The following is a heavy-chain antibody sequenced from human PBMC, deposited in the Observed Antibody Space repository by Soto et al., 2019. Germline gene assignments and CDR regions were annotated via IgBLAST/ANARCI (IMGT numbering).Heavy chain of an antibody. J-gene: IGHJ6*02. Sequence: LSLTCTVSGGSISSGGYYWSWIRQHPGKGLEWIGYIYYSGSTYYNPSLKSRVTISVDTSKNQFSLKLSSVTAADTAVYYCARDRRWLRMSDGMDVWGQGTTVTVPS. CDR2: IYYSGST. V-gene: IGHV4-31*03. D-gene: IGHD5-12*01. CDR1: GGSISSGGYY. CDR3: ARDRRWLRMSDGMDV.